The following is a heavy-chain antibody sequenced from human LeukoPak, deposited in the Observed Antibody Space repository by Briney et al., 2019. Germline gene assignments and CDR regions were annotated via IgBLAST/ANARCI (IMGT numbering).Heavy chain of an antibody. CDR1: GYTFTSYY. CDR2: INPSGGST. V-gene: IGHV1-46*01. Sequence: ASVKVSCKASGYTFTSYYMHWVRQAPGQGLEWMGIINPSGGSTSYAQKFQGRVTMTRDMSTSTVYMELSSLRSEDTAVYYCARVLGYCSGGSCSTYNWFDPWGQGTLVTVSS. J-gene: IGHJ5*02. D-gene: IGHD2-15*01. CDR3: ARVLGYCSGGSCSTYNWFDP.